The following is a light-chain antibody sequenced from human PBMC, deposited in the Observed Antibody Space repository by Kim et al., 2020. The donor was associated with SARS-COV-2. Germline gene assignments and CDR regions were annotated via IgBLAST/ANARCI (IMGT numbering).Light chain of an antibody. V-gene: IGLV3-1*01. J-gene: IGLJ1*01. Sequence: SYELTQPPSVSVSPGQTASITCSGDKSGDKYACWYQQKPGQSPVLVIYQNSKRPSGIPERFSGSNSGNTATLTISGTQAMDEADSYCQAWDSSTEVFGTG. CDR2: QNS. CDR1: KSGDKY. CDR3: QAWDSSTEV.